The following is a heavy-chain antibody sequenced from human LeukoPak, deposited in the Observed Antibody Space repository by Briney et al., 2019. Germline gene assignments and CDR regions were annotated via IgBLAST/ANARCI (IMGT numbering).Heavy chain of an antibody. CDR3: ARDRAYDYVWGSYRYTALGYFDY. CDR1: GGSTNTSSYY. J-gene: IGHJ4*02. D-gene: IGHD3-16*02. V-gene: IGHV4-39*07. Sequence: SETLSLTCTVSGGSTNTSSYYWGWIRQPPGKGLEWIGSIYYSGSTFYNPSLKSRVTISVDTSKNQFSLKLSSVTAADTAVYYCARDRAYDYVWGSYRYTALGYFDYWGQGTLVTVSS. CDR2: IYYSGST.